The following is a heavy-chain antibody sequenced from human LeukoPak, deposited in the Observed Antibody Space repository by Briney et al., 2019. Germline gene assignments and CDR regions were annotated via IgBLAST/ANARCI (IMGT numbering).Heavy chain of an antibody. CDR2: IYHSGST. Sequence: SETLSLTCTVSGYSISCGYYWGWIRQPPGKGLEWIGNIYHSGSTYYNPSLKSRVTISVDTSKNQFSLKLSSVTAADTAVYYCARGEWELTRWGQGTLVTVSS. CDR1: GYSISCGYY. CDR3: ARGEWELTR. D-gene: IGHD1-26*01. J-gene: IGHJ4*02. V-gene: IGHV4-38-2*02.